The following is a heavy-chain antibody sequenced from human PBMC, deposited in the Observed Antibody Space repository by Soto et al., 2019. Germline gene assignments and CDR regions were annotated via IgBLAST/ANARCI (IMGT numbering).Heavy chain of an antibody. CDR1: GFTFSNHY. J-gene: IGHJ3*02. CDR2: IKQDGSEK. Sequence: EVQLVESGGGLVQYGGSLRLSCAASGFTFSNHYISWIRQAPGKGLEWVANIKQDGSEKYYVDSVKGRFTISRDNAKKLLYLQMNSLRVEDTAVDYCAREGDAFDIWGQGTMVTVSP. CDR3: AREGDAFDI. V-gene: IGHV3-7*04.